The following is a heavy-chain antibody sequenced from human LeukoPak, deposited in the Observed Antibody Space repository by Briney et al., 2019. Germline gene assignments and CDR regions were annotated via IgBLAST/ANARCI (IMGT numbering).Heavy chain of an antibody. CDR2: INHSGSA. V-gene: IGHV4-34*01. Sequence: SETLSLTCAVYGGSSSGYYWSWIRQPPGKGLEWIGEINHSGSANYTPSLKSRVTISVDTSKNKFSLNLSSVTAPHTAVYYCARRLFSYYYYIDVWAEETRLTV. CDR1: GGSSSGYY. CDR3: ARRLFSYYYYIDV. J-gene: IGHJ6*03. D-gene: IGHD3-10*02.